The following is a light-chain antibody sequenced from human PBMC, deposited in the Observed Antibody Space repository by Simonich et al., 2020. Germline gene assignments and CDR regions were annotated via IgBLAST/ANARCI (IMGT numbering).Light chain of an antibody. J-gene: IGKJ1*01. CDR3: QQYNNWPPWT. Sequence: EIVMTPSPATLSVSPGERATLSCRASPSVSSNLAWYQQKPGQAPRLLIDGASTRATGIPARFSGSGSGTEFTLTISSLQAEDFAVYYCQQYNNWPPWTFGQGTKVEIK. V-gene: IGKV3-15*01. CDR1: PSVSSN. CDR2: GAS.